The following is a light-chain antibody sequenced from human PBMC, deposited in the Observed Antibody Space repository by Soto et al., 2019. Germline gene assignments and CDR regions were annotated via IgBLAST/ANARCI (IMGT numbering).Light chain of an antibody. Sequence: QSVLTQPPSVSAAPGQKVTISCSGNSSNIGNNFVSWYLQPPGPAPKVLIYDDHKRPSGIPDRFSGFKSGTSATLGITGLQTGDEADYYCESWDSSLSAVLFGGGTKVTVL. J-gene: IGLJ3*02. CDR1: SSNIGNNF. CDR3: ESWDSSLSAVL. CDR2: DDH. V-gene: IGLV1-51*01.